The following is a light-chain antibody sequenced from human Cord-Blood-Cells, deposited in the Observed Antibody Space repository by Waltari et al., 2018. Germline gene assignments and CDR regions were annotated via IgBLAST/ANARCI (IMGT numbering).Light chain of an antibody. V-gene: IGKV1-27*01. CDR1: QGISNY. CDR3: QEYNSAPPQGVT. Sequence: DIQMTQSPSSLSASVGDRVTITCRASQGISNYIAWYQQKPGKVPKLLIYAASTLQSGVPSRFSGSGSGTDFTLTISSLQPEDVATYYCQEYNSAPPQGVTFGQGTKLEIK. J-gene: IGKJ2*01. CDR2: AAS.